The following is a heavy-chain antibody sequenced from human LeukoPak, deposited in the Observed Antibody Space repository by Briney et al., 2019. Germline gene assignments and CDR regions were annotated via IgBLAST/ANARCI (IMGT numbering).Heavy chain of an antibody. D-gene: IGHD3-16*01. CDR2: IKQDGSEK. V-gene: IGHV3-7*03. CDR3: AKGLRTGVGPYMGYHYYMDV. J-gene: IGHJ6*03. CDR1: GFTFSSYW. Sequence: GGSLRLSCAASGFTFSSYWMSWVRQAPGKGLEWVANIKQDGSEKYYVDSVKGRFTISRDNAKNSLYLQMNSLRDEDTGVYYCAKGLRTGVGPYMGYHYYMDVWGKGATVTVSS.